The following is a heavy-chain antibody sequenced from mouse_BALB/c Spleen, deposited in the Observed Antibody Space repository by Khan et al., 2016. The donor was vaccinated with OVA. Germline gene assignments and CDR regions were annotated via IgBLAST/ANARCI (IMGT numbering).Heavy chain of an antibody. Sequence: QIQLVQSGPELKKPGETVQISCKASGFTFTNYGMNWVKQAPGKGLKWMGWINTYTGEPTFADDFKGRFAFSLETSASTAYLLINSLKNEDTATXFCARVGYNGTMDCWGQGTSVTGSS. CDR2: INTYTGEP. V-gene: IGHV9-3-1*01. D-gene: IGHD1-1*01. J-gene: IGHJ4*01. CDR1: GFTFTNYG. CDR3: ARVGYNGTMDC.